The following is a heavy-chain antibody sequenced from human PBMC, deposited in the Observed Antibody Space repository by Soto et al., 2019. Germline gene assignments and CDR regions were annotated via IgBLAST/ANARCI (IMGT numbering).Heavy chain of an antibody. J-gene: IGHJ4*02. CDR2: IKSKTDGGTT. CDR1: GFTFSNAW. D-gene: IGHD6-6*01. Sequence: GGSLRLACAASGFTFSNAWMSWVRQAPGKGLEWVGRIKSKTDGGTTDYAAPVKGRFTISRDDSKNTLYLQMNSLKTEDTAVYYCLKDYGYSSSKRFDYRAQRTPVTVSS. CDR3: LKDYGYSSSKRFDY. V-gene: IGHV3-15*01.